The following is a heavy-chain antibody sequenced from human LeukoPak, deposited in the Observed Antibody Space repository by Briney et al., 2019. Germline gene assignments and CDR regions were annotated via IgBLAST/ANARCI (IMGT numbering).Heavy chain of an antibody. CDR3: VSSYGMDV. CDR1: GFTFTSYW. J-gene: IGHJ6*02. CDR2: IKEDGSEK. Sequence: GGSLRLSCAGSGFTFTSYWMSWVRQAPGKGLEWVANIKEDGSEKYYVDSVKGRFTISRDNAEKSLYLQMNGLRAEDTAVYYCVSSYGMDVWGQGTTVTVSS. V-gene: IGHV3-7*01.